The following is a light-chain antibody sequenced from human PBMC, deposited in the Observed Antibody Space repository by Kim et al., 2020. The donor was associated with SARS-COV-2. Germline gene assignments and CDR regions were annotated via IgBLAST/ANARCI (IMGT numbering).Light chain of an antibody. CDR3: QQTFSVPPT. J-gene: IGKJ2*01. V-gene: IGKV1-39*01. CDR2: SAS. CDR1: QSISHY. Sequence: SAFVGDSVTITCRASQSISHYVNWYQHKTGEAPRLLIYSASTLQSGVPSKFGGSGSGTDFTLTISSLQREDFATYFCQQTFSVPPTFGQGTKLEI.